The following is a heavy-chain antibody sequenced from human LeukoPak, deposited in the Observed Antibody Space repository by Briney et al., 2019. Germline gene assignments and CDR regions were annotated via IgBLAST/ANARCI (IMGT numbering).Heavy chain of an antibody. D-gene: IGHD2-15*01. CDR1: GFAFSSYW. Sequence: GGSLRLSCGASGFAFSSYWMTWLRQAPGKGLEFVANIEPAGSATYYADSVKGRFTISRDNTKNLLYLQMNSLTAVDSAVYHCGRFGYVSAVDTWGQGALVTVSS. V-gene: IGHV3-7*01. CDR2: IEPAGSAT. CDR3: GRFGYVSAVDT. J-gene: IGHJ5*02.